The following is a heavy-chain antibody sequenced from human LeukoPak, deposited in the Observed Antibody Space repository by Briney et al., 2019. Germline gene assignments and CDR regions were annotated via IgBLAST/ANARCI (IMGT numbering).Heavy chain of an antibody. J-gene: IGHJ4*02. Sequence: GGSLRLSCAASGFTFSSYWMSWVRQAPGKGLEWVANIKQDGSVKYYVDSVKGRFTISRDNPKNSLYLQMNSLSADDTAVYYCARDSLAEPGSYADLWGQGTLVTVSS. CDR2: IKQDGSVK. CDR1: GFTFSSYW. CDR3: ARDSLAEPGSYADL. V-gene: IGHV3-7*04. D-gene: IGHD3-16*01.